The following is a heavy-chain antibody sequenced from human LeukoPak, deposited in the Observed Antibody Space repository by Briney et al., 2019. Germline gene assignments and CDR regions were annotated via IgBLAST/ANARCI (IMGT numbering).Heavy chain of an antibody. CDR3: GRRTSYDTLTGYIYWYFDL. Sequence: PSETLSLTCTVSGGSISSGGYYWSWIRQHPGKGLEWIGYINYSGSTDYNPSLKSRVTMSVDTSKNQFSLKLSSVTAADMAVYFCGRRTSYDTLTGYIYWYFDLWGRGTLVTVSS. J-gene: IGHJ2*01. D-gene: IGHD3-9*01. CDR1: GGSISSGGYY. CDR2: INYSGST. V-gene: IGHV4-61*08.